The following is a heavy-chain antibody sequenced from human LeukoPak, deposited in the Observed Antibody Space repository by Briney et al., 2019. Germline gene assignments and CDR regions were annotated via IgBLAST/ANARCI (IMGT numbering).Heavy chain of an antibody. Sequence: PSQTLSLTCTVSGGSISSGDYYWSWLRQPPGKGLEWIGYIYYSGSTYYNPSLKSRVTISVDTSKTQFSLKLSSATAADTAVYYCARDLTIFGVDTTGAFDIWGQGTMVTVSS. CDR3: ARDLTIFGVDTTGAFDI. CDR2: IYYSGST. CDR1: GGSISSGDYY. J-gene: IGHJ3*02. V-gene: IGHV4-30-4*08. D-gene: IGHD3-3*01.